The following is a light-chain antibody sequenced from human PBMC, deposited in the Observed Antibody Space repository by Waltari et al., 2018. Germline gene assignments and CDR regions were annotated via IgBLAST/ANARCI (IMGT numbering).Light chain of an antibody. CDR3: QQRSNWPIT. V-gene: IGKV3-11*01. CDR1: QSVNTY. CDR2: DTS. Sequence: EIVLTQSPATLSLSPGERATLSCRASQSVNTYLAWYQQKPGQAPRLLIYDTSNRATGIPARFSGSGSATDFTLTISSLEPEDFAVYYCQQRSNWPITFGQGTRLDI. J-gene: IGKJ5*01.